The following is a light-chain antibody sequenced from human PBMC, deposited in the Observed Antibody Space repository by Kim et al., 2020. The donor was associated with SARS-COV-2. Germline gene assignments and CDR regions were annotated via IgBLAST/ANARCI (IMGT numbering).Light chain of an antibody. CDR3: CSYSGTTTYVA. V-gene: IGLV2-23*02. CDR1: GSDVGGYNL. CDR2: EVT. J-gene: IGLJ2*01. Sequence: QSALTQPASVSGSPGQSITISCTGAGSDVGGYNLVSWYQHRPGKAPKLIIFEVTKRPPGVSDRFSGAKSGNTASLTISGLQAEDEADYHCCSYSGTTTYVAFGGGTQLTVL.